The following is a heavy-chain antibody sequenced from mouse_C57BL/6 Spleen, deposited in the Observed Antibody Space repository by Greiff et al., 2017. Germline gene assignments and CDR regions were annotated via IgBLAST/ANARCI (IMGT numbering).Heavy chain of an antibody. CDR1: GYTFTSYW. CDR2: IYPGSGST. J-gene: IGHJ3*01. Sequence: QVQLQQPGAELVKPGASVKMSCKASGYTFTSYWITWVKQRPGQGLEWIGDIYPGSGSTNYNEKFKSKATLTVDTSSSTAYMQLSSLTSEDSAVYYCARAGYYGSSHFAYWGKGTLVTVSA. CDR3: ARAGYYGSSHFAY. V-gene: IGHV1-55*01. D-gene: IGHD1-1*01.